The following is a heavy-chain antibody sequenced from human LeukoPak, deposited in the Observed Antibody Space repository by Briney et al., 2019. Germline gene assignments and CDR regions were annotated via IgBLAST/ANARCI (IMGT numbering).Heavy chain of an antibody. CDR1: GFTFSNNG. V-gene: IGHV3-23*01. CDR3: AKTQGFFDH. Sequence: GGSLRLSCAASGFTFSNNGMTWVRQAPGKGMEWVTGISDGGGTTYDAGSVKGRFTVSRDNSKNILYLQMNSLRAEDTAIYYCAKTQGFFDHWGQGSLVTVSS. CDR2: ISDGGGTT. J-gene: IGHJ4*02.